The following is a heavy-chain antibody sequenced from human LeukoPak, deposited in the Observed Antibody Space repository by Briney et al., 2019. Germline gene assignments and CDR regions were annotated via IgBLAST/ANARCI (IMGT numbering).Heavy chain of an antibody. CDR2: ISGSGSTI. D-gene: IGHD4-17*01. CDR3: ARAGMVTTFDY. J-gene: IGHJ4*02. V-gene: IGHV3-48*03. Sequence: GGSLRLSCAASGFTFSSYEMNWVRQAPGKGLEWVSYISGSGSTIYSADSVKGRLTISRDNAKNSLYLQMNSLRAEDTAVYYCARAGMVTTFDYWGQGTLVTVSS. CDR1: GFTFSSYE.